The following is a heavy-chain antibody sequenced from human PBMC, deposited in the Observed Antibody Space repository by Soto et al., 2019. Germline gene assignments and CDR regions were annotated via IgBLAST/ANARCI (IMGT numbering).Heavy chain of an antibody. V-gene: IGHV4-34*01. D-gene: IGHD3-22*01. CDR3: AGERNYYDSSGYYYYFDY. CDR1: GGSFSGYY. J-gene: IGHJ4*02. CDR2: INHSGST. Sequence: SETLSLTCAVYGGSFSGYYWSWIRQPPGKGLEWIGEINHSGSTNYTPSLKSRFTISVDTSKNEFSLKLSSVTAADTAVDYCAGERNYYDSSGYYYYFDYWGQGTLVTVSS.